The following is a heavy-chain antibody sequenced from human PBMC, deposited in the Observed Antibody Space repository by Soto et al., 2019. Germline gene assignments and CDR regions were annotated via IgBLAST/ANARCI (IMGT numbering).Heavy chain of an antibody. Sequence: EVQLVESGGDLVQPGGSLRLSCGASGFTFSNYWMYWVRQAPGKGLVWVSGINKDGITTTYADSAKGRFTISRDNAKNTLYPQMNSLRADDTGLYYCTRAGVTASSDYWGQGTLVTVSS. CDR3: TRAGVTASSDY. D-gene: IGHD2-21*02. V-gene: IGHV3-74*03. J-gene: IGHJ4*02. CDR1: GFTFSNYW. CDR2: INKDGITT.